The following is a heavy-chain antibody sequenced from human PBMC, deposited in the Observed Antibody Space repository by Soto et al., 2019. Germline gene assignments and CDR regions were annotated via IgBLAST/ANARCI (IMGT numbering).Heavy chain of an antibody. CDR2: IYFSGST. V-gene: IGHV4-39*01. J-gene: IGHJ4*02. CDR1: GGSIISSSYY. D-gene: IGHD1-1*01. CDR3: ARLRTGTTREWDY. Sequence: QLQLQESGPGLVKPSETLSLTCTVSGGSIISSSYYWGWIRQPPGKGLEWIGSIYFSGSTYYNPSLRSRVTISVDTSTNQFSLKLNSVTAADTAVYYCARLRTGTTREWDYWGQGTLVTVSS.